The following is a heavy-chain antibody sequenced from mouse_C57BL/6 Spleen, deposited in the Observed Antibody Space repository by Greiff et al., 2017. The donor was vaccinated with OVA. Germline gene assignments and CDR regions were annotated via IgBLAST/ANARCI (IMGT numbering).Heavy chain of an antibody. J-gene: IGHJ1*03. CDR3: AREGTTVAYWYFDV. CDR2: INYDGSST. V-gene: IGHV5-16*01. CDR1: GFTFSDYY. D-gene: IGHD1-1*01. Sequence: EVKLVESEGGLVQPGSSMKLSCTASGFTFSDYYMAWVRQVPEKGLEWVANINYDGSSTYYLDSLKSRFIISRDNAKNILYLQMSSLKSEDTATYYCAREGTTVAYWYFDVWGTGTTVTVSS.